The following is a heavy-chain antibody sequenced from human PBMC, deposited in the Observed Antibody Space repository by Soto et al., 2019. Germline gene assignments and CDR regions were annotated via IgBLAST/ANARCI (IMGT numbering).Heavy chain of an antibody. D-gene: IGHD2-21*01. V-gene: IGHV3-30*04. CDR3: GRGGVGMPADAFDI. Sequence: GGSLRLSCAASGFTFSSYAMHWVRQAPGKGLEWVAVISYDGSNKYYADSVKGRFTISRDNSKNTLYLQMNSLRAEDAAVYYWGRGGVGMPADAFDIWGQGTMVTVSS. J-gene: IGHJ3*02. CDR2: ISYDGSNK. CDR1: GFTFSSYA.